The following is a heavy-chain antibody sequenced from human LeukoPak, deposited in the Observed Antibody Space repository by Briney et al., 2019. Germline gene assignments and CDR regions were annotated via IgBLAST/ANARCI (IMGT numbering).Heavy chain of an antibody. V-gene: IGHV3-23*01. CDR1: GFTFSSYA. CDR2: ISGSGGST. J-gene: IGHJ6*02. D-gene: IGHD6-19*01. CDR3: AKVQIPAGVGSGWRPIYYYYGMDV. Sequence: PGGSLRLSCAASGFTFSSYAMSWVRQAPGKGLEWVSAISGSGGSTYYADSVKGRFTISRDNSKNTLYLQMNSLRAEDTAVYYCAKVQIPAGVGSGWRPIYYYYGMDVWGQGTTVTVSS.